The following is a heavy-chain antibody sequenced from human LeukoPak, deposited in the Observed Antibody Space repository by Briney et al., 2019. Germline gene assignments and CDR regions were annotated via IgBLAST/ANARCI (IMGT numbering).Heavy chain of an antibody. J-gene: IGHJ3*02. Sequence: SETLSLTCTVPGGSISSYYWSWIRQPPGKGLEWIGNIYDSGSTNYNPSLKSRVTISVDTSKNQFSLKLSSVTAADTAVYYCARGRWFGELLPDPFDIWGQGTMVTVSS. D-gene: IGHD3-10*01. CDR2: IYDSGST. V-gene: IGHV4-59*01. CDR3: ARGRWFGELLPDPFDI. CDR1: GGSISSYY.